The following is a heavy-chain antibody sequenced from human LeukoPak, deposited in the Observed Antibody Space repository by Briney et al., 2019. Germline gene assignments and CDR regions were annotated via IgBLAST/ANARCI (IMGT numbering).Heavy chain of an antibody. CDR2: IYYSGST. CDR3: ARLSSYQLLFN. J-gene: IGHJ4*02. CDR1: GDSISSYY. Sequence: SETLSLTCSVSGDSISSYYWGWIRQPPGKGLEWIGSIYYSGSTYYNPSLKSRVTISVDTSKNQFSLKLSSVTAADTAVYYCARLSSYQLLFNWGQGTLVTVSS. D-gene: IGHD2-2*01. V-gene: IGHV4-59*05.